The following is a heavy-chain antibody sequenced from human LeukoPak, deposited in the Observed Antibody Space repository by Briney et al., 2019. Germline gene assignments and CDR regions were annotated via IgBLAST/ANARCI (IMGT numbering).Heavy chain of an antibody. J-gene: IGHJ3*02. CDR3: ARVTLFGVVIIGAFDI. Sequence: SQTLSLTCTVSGGSISSGDYYWSWIRQPPGKGLEWIGYIYYSGSTYYNPSLKSRVTISVDTSKNQFSLKLSSVTAADTAVYYCARVTLFGVVIIGAFDIWGQGTMVTDSS. D-gene: IGHD3-3*01. CDR1: GGSISSGDYY. CDR2: IYYSGST. V-gene: IGHV4-30-4*08.